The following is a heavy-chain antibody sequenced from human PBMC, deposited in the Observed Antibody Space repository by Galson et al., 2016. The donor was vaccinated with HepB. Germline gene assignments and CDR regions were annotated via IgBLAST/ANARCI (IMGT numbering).Heavy chain of an antibody. D-gene: IGHD6-13*01. Sequence: SLRLSCAASGFTFRDYSMNWVRQAPGKGLEWVSSISYSGANDIYYADSVKGRFTISRDNAKNSMDLQMNSLRAEDTAVYYCARARPDHSGRWFLDYWGLGTLVTVSS. CDR2: ISYSGANDI. CDR3: ARARPDHSGRWFLDY. V-gene: IGHV3-21*01. J-gene: IGHJ4*02. CDR1: GFTFRDYS.